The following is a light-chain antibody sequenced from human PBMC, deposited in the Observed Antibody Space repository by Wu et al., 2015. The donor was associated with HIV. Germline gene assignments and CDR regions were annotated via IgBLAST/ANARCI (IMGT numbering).Light chain of an antibody. CDR2: AAS. V-gene: IGKV1-NL1*01. J-gene: IGKJ1*01. CDR3: QQYYSTLGT. Sequence: DIQLTQSPSFLSASIGDRVTITCRASQAISSYLVWYQQKPGKAPKLLLYAASRLESGVPSRFSGSGSGTDYTLTISSLQPEDFATYYCQQYYSTLGTFGQGTKVEIK. CDR1: QAISSY.